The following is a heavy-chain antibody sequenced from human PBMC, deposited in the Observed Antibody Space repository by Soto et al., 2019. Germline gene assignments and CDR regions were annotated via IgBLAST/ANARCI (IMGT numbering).Heavy chain of an antibody. D-gene: IGHD4-17*01. Sequence: SETLSLTCSVSGGSDSNKTYYWRWLRHPPGKRQEWIGYVYYSGTNNYNPALKSRVTISVHLSKNQFSLRLSSVTTADTSLYYCARTTAVPNTLRSRYFFDYWGQGTLVTVSS. J-gene: IGHJ4*02. V-gene: IGHV4-61*01. CDR1: GGSDSNKTYY. CDR2: VYYSGTN. CDR3: ARTTAVPNTLRSRYFFDY.